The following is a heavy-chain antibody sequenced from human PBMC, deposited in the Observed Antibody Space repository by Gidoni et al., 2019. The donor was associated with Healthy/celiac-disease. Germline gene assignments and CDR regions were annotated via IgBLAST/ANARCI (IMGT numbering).Heavy chain of an antibody. J-gene: IGHJ4*02. CDR2: INSDGSST. D-gene: IGHD6-19*01. V-gene: IGHV3-74*01. Sequence: VQLAEYGGGFVQPGGSLRLSCAASGFTFSSYWMHWVRQAPGKGLVWVSRINSDGSSTSYADYVKGRFTISRDNSKNTVYLQMNSLRAEDTAVYYCARVNSGWHFDYWGQGTLVTVSS. CDR1: GFTFSSYW. CDR3: ARVNSGWHFDY.